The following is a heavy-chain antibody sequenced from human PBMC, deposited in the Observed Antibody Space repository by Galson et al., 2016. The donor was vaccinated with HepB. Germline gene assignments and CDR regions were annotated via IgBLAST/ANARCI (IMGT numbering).Heavy chain of an antibody. CDR1: GGTFNSYG. J-gene: IGHJ4*02. Sequence: SVKVSCKASGGTFNSYGIIWVRQAPGQGLEWMAGIIPIFGITTYAQKFQDRVTITADESTSTAYMDLSSLRSDDTAVYYCARNLAKYSAYDPLGYWGQGTLVTVSS. V-gene: IGHV1-69*13. D-gene: IGHD5-12*01. CDR3: ARNLAKYSAYDPLGY. CDR2: IIPIFGIT.